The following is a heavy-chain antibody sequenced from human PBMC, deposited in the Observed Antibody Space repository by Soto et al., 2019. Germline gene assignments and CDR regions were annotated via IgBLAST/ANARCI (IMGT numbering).Heavy chain of an antibody. CDR3: APSSRDGYVQLAFFDY. D-gene: IGHD5-12*01. CDR2: IYWDHDK. Sequence: QITLKESGPTLVKPTQTLTLTCTFSGFSLTSSGVGVGWLRQPPGKALEWLDLIYWDHDKIYTPSLKTRLSITKDTSKTQVVLAMTNMDPVDTATYYCAPSSRDGYVQLAFFDYWGQGALVTVSS. CDR1: GFSLTSSGVG. J-gene: IGHJ4*02. V-gene: IGHV2-5*02.